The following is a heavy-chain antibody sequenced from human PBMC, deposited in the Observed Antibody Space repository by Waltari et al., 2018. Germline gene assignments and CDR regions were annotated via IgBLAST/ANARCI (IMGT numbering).Heavy chain of an antibody. CDR1: GGSFSGYY. CDR2: IIHSGRT. V-gene: IGHV4-34*12. D-gene: IGHD3-16*01. J-gene: IGHJ5*02. Sequence: QVQLQQWGAGLLKPSETLSLTCAVYGGSFSGYYWSWIRQPPGTGLEWSGEIIHSGRTTYNPSLKTRFTISVDTSKNQFSLKLSSVTAADTAVYYCARVLGVAWFDPWGQGTLVTVSS. CDR3: ARVLGVAWFDP.